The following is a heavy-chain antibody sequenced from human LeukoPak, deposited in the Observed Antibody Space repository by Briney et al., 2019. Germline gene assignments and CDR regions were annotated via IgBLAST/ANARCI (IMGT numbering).Heavy chain of an antibody. J-gene: IGHJ6*02. CDR3: ARYLGSYYYYYYGMDV. CDR2: INHSGST. CDR1: GGSFSGYY. Sequence: SETLSLTCAVHGGSFSGYYWSWIRQPPGKGLEWIGEINHSGSTNYNPSLKSRVTISVDTSKNQFSLKLSSVTAADTAVYYCARYLGSYYYYYYGMDVWGQGTTVTVSS. D-gene: IGHD3-10*01. V-gene: IGHV4-34*01.